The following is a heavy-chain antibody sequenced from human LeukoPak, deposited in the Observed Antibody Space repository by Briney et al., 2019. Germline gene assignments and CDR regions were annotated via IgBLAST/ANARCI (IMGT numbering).Heavy chain of an antibody. Sequence: SETLSLTCSVSSGFITACYWSWIRQPPGKGLEWIGYVYYSGSTEYNPSLRSRVTISLDMSTHQFSLNLTSVTAADTAVYYCATNTGTVFDYWGQGALVTVSS. CDR1: SGFITACY. D-gene: IGHD7-27*01. J-gene: IGHJ4*02. CDR2: VYYSGST. V-gene: IGHV4-59*01. CDR3: ATNTGTVFDY.